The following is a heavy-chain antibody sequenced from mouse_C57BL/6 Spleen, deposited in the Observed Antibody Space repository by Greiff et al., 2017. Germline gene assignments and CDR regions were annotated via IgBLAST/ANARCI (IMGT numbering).Heavy chain of an antibody. CDR3: ARSLYYAMDY. Sequence: QVQLQQSGAELARPGASVKMSCKASGYTFTSYSMHWVKQRPGQGLEWIGYINPSSGYTKYNQKFKDKATLTADKSSSTSYMQRSSLTSEDSAVYYGARSLYYAMDYWGQGTSVTVSS. J-gene: IGHJ4*01. CDR1: GYTFTSYS. D-gene: IGHD6-1*01. CDR2: INPSSGYT. V-gene: IGHV1-4*01.